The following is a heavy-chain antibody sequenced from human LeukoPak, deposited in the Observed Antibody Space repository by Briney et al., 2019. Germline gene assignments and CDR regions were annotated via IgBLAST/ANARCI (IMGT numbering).Heavy chain of an antibody. J-gene: IGHJ4*02. D-gene: IGHD3-3*01. CDR1: GFTFSSYA. Sequence: GGSLRLSCAASGFTFSSYAMHWVRQAPGKGLEWVAVISYDGSNKYYADSVKGRFTISRDNSKNALYLQMNSLRAEDTAVYYCARERPASYYDFWSGYYLDYWGQGTLVTVSS. CDR2: ISYDGSNK. V-gene: IGHV3-30-3*01. CDR3: ARERPASYYDFWSGYYLDY.